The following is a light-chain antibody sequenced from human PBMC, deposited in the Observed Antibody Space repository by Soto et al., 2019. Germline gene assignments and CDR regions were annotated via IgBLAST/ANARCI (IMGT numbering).Light chain of an antibody. J-gene: IGKJ1*01. CDR2: AAS. V-gene: IGKV1-39*01. CDR3: QQSYSTLSWT. Sequence: IQMTQSPSSLSASVGDRVTITCRASQSIVTYLNWYLQKPGKAPKLLIYAASNLQSGVPSRFSGSGSGADFTLTISSLQPEDFATYYCQQSYSTLSWTFGQGTKVDIK. CDR1: QSIVTY.